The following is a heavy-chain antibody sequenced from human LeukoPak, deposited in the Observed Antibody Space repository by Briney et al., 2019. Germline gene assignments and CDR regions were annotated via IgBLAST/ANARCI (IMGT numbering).Heavy chain of an antibody. Sequence: NPSQTLSLTCTVSGGSISSSSYYWGWIRQPPGKGLEWIGSIYYSGSTYYNPSLKSRVTISVDTSKNQFSLKLSSVTAADTAVYYCARHVSGLDYYGSGSSNDYFDYWGQGTLVTVSS. CDR2: IYYSGST. CDR3: ARHVSGLDYYGSGSSNDYFDY. J-gene: IGHJ4*02. V-gene: IGHV4-39*01. CDR1: GGSISSSSYY. D-gene: IGHD3-10*01.